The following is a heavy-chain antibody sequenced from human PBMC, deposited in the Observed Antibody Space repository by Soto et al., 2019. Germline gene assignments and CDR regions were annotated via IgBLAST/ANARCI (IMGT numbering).Heavy chain of an antibody. D-gene: IGHD6-6*01. CDR2: IIPIFGTA. Sequence: GASVQVSCKASGGTFSSYAISWVRQAPGQGLEWMGGIIPIFGTANYAQKFQGRVTITADKSTSTAYMELSSLRSEDTAVYYCARGGTPFRSSGTLSYYYGMDVWGKGNTVTVSS. J-gene: IGHJ6*04. CDR3: ARGGTPFRSSGTLSYYYGMDV. CDR1: GGTFSSYA. V-gene: IGHV1-69*06.